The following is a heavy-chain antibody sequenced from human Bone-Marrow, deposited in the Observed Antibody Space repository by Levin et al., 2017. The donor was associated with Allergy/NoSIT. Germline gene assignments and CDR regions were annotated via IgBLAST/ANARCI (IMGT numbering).Heavy chain of an antibody. CDR3: ASNIAVAGTFPYDYYYMDG. V-gene: IGHV1-69*13. CDR2: IIPIFGTA. Sequence: SVKVSCKASGGTFSSYAISWVRQAPGQGLEWMGGIIPIFGTANYAQKFQGRVTITADESTSTAYMELSSLRSEDTAVYYCASNIAVAGTFPYDYYYMDGWGKGTTVTVSS. J-gene: IGHJ6*03. D-gene: IGHD6-19*01. CDR1: GGTFSSYA.